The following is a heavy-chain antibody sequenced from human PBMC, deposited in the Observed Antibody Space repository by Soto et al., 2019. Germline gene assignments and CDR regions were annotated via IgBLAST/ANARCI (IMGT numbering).Heavy chain of an antibody. V-gene: IGHV3-15*01. Sequence: PGGSLRLSCAASGFTFSNAWMSWVRQAPGKGLEWVGRIKSKTDGGTTDYAAPVKGRFTISRDDSKNTLYLQMNSLKTEDTAVYYCTXDRHYDFWSGYYADFDYWGQGTLVTVSS. D-gene: IGHD3-3*01. J-gene: IGHJ4*02. CDR2: IKSKTDGGTT. CDR1: GFTFSNAW. CDR3: TXDRHYDFWSGYYADFDY.